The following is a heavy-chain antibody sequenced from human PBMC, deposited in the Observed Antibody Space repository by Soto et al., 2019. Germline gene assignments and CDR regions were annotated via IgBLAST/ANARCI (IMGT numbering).Heavy chain of an antibody. CDR2: ISYDGSNE. CDR3: AADGIRAVRSVSAFLLNRSSDL. Sequence: PGKGLEWVAVISYDGSNEYYADSVKGRFTISRDNSKNTLYLQMNSLRAEDTAVFFRAADGIRAVRSVSAFLLNRSSDL. D-gene: IGHD3-10*02. J-gene: IGHJ2*01. V-gene: IGHV3-30*03.